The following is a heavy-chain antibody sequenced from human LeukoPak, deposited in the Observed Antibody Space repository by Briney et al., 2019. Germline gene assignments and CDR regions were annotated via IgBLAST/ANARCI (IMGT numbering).Heavy chain of an antibody. V-gene: IGHV1-18*01. CDR1: EYTFTGYY. D-gene: IGHD3-3*01. J-gene: IGHJ5*02. Sequence: SVKVSCKASEYTFTGYYMHWVRQAPGQGLEWVGWISPSNGHTNYAQKLQDRVTMTTYTSTSTVYMELRSLRSDDTAVYYCAAYDFWSGYPLDPWGQGTLVTVSS. CDR3: AAYDFWSGYPLDP. CDR2: ISPSNGHT.